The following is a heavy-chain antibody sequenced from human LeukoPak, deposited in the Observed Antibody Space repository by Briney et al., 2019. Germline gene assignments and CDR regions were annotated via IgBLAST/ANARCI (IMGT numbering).Heavy chain of an antibody. Sequence: SQTLSLTCTVSGGSISSGGYYWSWIRQPPGKGLEWIGYIYHSGSTYYNPSLKSRVTISVDTSKNQFSLKLSSVTAADTAVYYCARGLYAWLVLFYWGQGTLVTVSS. D-gene: IGHD6-19*01. CDR3: ARGLYAWLVLFY. V-gene: IGHV4-30-2*01. CDR2: IYHSGST. CDR1: GGSISSGGYY. J-gene: IGHJ4*02.